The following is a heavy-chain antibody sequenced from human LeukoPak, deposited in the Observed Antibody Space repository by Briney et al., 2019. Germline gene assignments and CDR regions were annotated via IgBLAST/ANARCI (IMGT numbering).Heavy chain of an antibody. CDR3: ATETYGGYSDAFDI. D-gene: IGHD4-23*01. J-gene: IGHJ3*02. CDR2: ISSSGSTI. Sequence: GGALRLSCGAPGFTFSSFEMNWVRQAPGKGLEWVSHISSSGSTIYYADSVKGRYPISRDNAKNSLYLEMNSLRAEDTAVYYCATETYGGYSDAFDIWGQGTMVTVSS. CDR1: GFTFSSFE. V-gene: IGHV3-48*03.